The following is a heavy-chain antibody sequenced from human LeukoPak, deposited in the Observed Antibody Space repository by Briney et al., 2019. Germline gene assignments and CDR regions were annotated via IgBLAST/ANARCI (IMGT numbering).Heavy chain of an antibody. D-gene: IGHD6-25*01. V-gene: IGHV4-4*07. Sequence: SETLSLTCTVSGGSISGYYWSWIRQPAGKGLEWIGRINNSGGSNYNPSLRSRVTMSVDTSKNQFSLNLSSVTAADTAVYYCAREGGGPKWLDPWGQGTLATVSS. J-gene: IGHJ5*02. CDR1: GGSISGYY. CDR2: INNSGGS. CDR3: AREGGGPKWLDP.